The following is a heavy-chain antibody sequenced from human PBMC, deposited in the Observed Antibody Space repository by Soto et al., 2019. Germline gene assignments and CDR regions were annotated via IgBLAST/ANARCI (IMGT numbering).Heavy chain of an antibody. D-gene: IGHD2-21*01. CDR3: ARVPVGGEYYYGLDV. CDR1: GGSFSGYY. CDR2: INHREST. V-gene: IGHV4-34*01. J-gene: IGHJ6*02. Sequence: QVQLQQWGAGLLKPSETLSLTCAVSGGSFSGYYWSWIRQPPGKGLAWIGEINHRESTNYNPSLESRVTMSVDTSKNQFSLKLNSVTAADTALYFCARVPVGGEYYYGLDVWGQGTTVTVSS.